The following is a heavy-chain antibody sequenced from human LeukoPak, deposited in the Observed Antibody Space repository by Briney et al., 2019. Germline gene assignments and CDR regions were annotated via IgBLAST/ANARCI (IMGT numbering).Heavy chain of an antibody. Sequence: SETLSLACTVSGGSISSYCWNWIRQPAGKGLEWIGRIYTSGSTNYNPSLKSRVTMSVDTSKNQFSLKLSSVTAADTAVYYCARDAYDTIDYWGQGTLVTVSS. CDR2: IYTSGST. V-gene: IGHV4-4*07. J-gene: IGHJ4*02. CDR3: ARDAYDTIDY. CDR1: GGSISSYC. D-gene: IGHD3-9*01.